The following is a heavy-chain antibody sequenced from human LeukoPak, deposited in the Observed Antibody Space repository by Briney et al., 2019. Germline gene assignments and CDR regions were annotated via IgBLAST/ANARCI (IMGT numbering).Heavy chain of an antibody. V-gene: IGHV3-23*01. CDR3: AKDFFYDNSGYAFDC. D-gene: IGHD3-22*01. CDR2: ISGSGGSA. CDR1: GFPFSSYA. J-gene: IGHJ4*02. Sequence: GGSLRLSCAASGFPFSSYAMSWVRQAPGKGLEWVSTISGSGGSAYYADSVKGRITISRDNSKSTLHLQMNSLGAEDTALYYCAKDFFYDNSGYAFDCWGQGTLVTVSS.